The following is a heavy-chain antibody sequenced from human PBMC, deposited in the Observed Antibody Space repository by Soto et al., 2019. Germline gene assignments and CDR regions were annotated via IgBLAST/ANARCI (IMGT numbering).Heavy chain of an antibody. Sequence: QVQLVESGGGVVQPGRSLRLSCAASGFTFSSYAMHWVRQAPGKGLEWVAVISYDGSNKYYADSVKGRFTISRDNSKNTLYLQMNSLRAEDTAVYYCARDLIAVAANSFDYWGQGTLVTVSS. V-gene: IGHV3-30-3*01. CDR2: ISYDGSNK. D-gene: IGHD6-19*01. CDR3: ARDLIAVAANSFDY. CDR1: GFTFSSYA. J-gene: IGHJ4*02.